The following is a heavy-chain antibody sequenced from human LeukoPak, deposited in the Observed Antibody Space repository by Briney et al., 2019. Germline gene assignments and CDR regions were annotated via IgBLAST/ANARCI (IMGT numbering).Heavy chain of an antibody. Sequence: SETLSLTCTVSGGSISSYYWSWIRQPPGKGLEWIGYIYYSGGTNYNPSLKSRVTISLDTSKNQFSLKLSSVTTADTAVYYCARDREYYYDSSGYKEDAFDIWGQGTMVTVSS. CDR2: IYYSGGT. CDR3: ARDREYYYDSSGYKEDAFDI. D-gene: IGHD3-22*01. CDR1: GGSISSYY. J-gene: IGHJ3*02. V-gene: IGHV4-59*12.